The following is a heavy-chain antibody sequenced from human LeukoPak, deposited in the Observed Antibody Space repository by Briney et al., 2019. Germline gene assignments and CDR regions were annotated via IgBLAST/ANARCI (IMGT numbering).Heavy chain of an antibody. J-gene: IGHJ4*02. CDR1: GGTFNSYA. D-gene: IGHD1-26*01. V-gene: IGHV1-69*13. CDR3: ARALEVGATDFDY. Sequence: GASVKVSCKASGGTFNSYAISWVRQAPGQGLEWMGGIIPIFGTANYAQKFQGRVTITADESTSTAYMELSSLRSEDTAVYYCARALEVGATDFDYWGQGTLVTVSS. CDR2: IIPIFGTA.